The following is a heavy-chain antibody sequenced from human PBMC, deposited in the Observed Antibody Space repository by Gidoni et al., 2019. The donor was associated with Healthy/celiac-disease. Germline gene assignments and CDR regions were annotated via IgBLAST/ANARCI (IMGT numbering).Heavy chain of an antibody. J-gene: IGHJ3*02. Sequence: QLQLQESGPGLVKPSETLSLTCTVSGGSISSSSYYWGWIRQPPGKGLEWIGSIYYSGSTYYNPSLKSRVTISVDTSKNQFSLKLSSVTAADTAVYYCARHPGYSSPTPDAFDIWGQGTMVTVSS. CDR3: ARHPGYSSPTPDAFDI. D-gene: IGHD6-19*01. V-gene: IGHV4-39*01. CDR1: GGSISSSSYY. CDR2: IYYSGST.